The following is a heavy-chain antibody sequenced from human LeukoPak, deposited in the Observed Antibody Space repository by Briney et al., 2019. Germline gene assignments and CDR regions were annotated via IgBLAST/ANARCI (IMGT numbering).Heavy chain of an antibody. CDR2: ISGSGSST. D-gene: IGHD3-22*01. CDR3: ARDFHRRYYDSSGYNAFDI. J-gene: IGHJ3*02. CDR1: GFTFSNYA. Sequence: GGSLRLSCAASGFTFSNYAMSWVRQAPGKGLEWVSTISGSGSSTYYADSVKGRFTISRDNAKNSLYLQMNSLRAEDTAVYYCARDFHRRYYDSSGYNAFDIWGQGTMVTVSS. V-gene: IGHV3-23*01.